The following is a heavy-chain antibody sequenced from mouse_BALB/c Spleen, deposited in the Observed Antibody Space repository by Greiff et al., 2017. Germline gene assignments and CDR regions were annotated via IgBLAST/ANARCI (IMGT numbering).Heavy chain of an antibody. Sequence: VQLQQSGPELVKPGASVKMSCKASGYTFTSYVMHWVKQKPGQGLEWIGYINPYNDGTKYNEKFKGKATLTSDKSSSTAYMELSSLTYEDSAVYYCARSTGPAWFAYWGQGTLVTVSA. J-gene: IGHJ3*01. D-gene: IGHD4-1*02. V-gene: IGHV1-14*01. CDR1: GYTFTSYV. CDR2: INPYNDGT. CDR3: ARSTGPAWFAY.